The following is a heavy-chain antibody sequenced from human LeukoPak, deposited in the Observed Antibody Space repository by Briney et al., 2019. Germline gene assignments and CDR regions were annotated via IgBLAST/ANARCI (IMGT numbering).Heavy chain of an antibody. CDR2: INHSGST. D-gene: IGHD6-13*01. CDR3: ARGRIPYSSSLCSYRPPHWFDP. Sequence: SETLSLTCAVYGGSFSGYYWSWIRQPPGKGLAWIGEINHSGSTNYNPSLKSRVTISVDTSKNQFSLKLSSVTAADTAVYYCARGRIPYSSSLCSYRPPHWFDPWGQGTLVTVSS. CDR1: GGSFSGYY. V-gene: IGHV4-34*01. J-gene: IGHJ5*02.